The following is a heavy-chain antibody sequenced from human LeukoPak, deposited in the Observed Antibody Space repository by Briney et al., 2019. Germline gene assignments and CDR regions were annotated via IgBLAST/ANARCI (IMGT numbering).Heavy chain of an antibody. V-gene: IGHV4-30-4*01. CDR3: AREDFTDYYDIYYFDY. D-gene: IGHD3-22*01. CDR1: GGSISSGDYY. CDR2: IYYSGST. J-gene: IGHJ4*02. Sequence: PSETLSLTCTVSGGSISSGDYYWSWIRQPPGKGLEWIGYIYYSGSTYYNPSLKSRVTISVDTSKNQFSLKLSSVTAADMAVYYCAREDFTDYYDIYYFDYWGQGTLSPSPQ.